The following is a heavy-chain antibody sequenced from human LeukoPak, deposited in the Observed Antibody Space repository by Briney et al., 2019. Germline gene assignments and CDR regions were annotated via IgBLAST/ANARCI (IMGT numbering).Heavy chain of an antibody. Sequence: SVKVSCKASGGTFSSYAISWVRQAPGQGLEWMGRIIPILGIANYAQKFQGRVTITADKSTSTAYMELSSLRSEDTAVYYCLRYCSGGSCHYYGMDVWGQGTTVTVSS. CDR1: GGTFSSYA. D-gene: IGHD2-15*01. CDR3: LRYCSGGSCHYYGMDV. CDR2: IIPILGIA. V-gene: IGHV1-69*04. J-gene: IGHJ6*02.